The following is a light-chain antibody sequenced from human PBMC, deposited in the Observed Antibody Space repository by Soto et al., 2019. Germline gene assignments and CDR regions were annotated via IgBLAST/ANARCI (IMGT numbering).Light chain of an antibody. CDR2: GAS. J-gene: IGKJ1*01. CDR1: HSVSSSY. Sequence: IGLTQSPGTLSFNKGQRATLSCRASHSVSSSYLAWYQQKPGQAPRLLIYGASTRATAIPARFSGSGSGTEFTLTISSLQSEDFAVYHCQQYYKWPQTFGQGTKVDIK. V-gene: IGKV3-15*01. CDR3: QQYYKWPQT.